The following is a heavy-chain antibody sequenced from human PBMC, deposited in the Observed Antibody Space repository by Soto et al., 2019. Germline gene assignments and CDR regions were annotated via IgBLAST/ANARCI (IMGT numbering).Heavy chain of an antibody. CDR1: GFTFSIYS. CDR3: ARFHDFWSGYYFPGPSGYYFDY. J-gene: IGHJ4*02. CDR2: ISSSSSYL. D-gene: IGHD3-3*01. V-gene: IGHV3-21*06. Sequence: PGGSLRLSSISSGFTFSIYSVNWVRQAPGMGLECVSSISSSSSYLYYAYSVKGRFTISRDNAKYSLYLQMNCLRAEDTAVYYCARFHDFWSGYYFPGPSGYYFDYWGQGT.